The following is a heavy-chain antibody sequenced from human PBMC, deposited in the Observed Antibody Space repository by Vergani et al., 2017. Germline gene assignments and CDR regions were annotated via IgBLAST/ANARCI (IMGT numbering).Heavy chain of an antibody. V-gene: IGHV4-39*01. D-gene: IGHD3-16*01. CDR2: IYYSGST. CDR3: SRRLHWYWYFDL. CDR1: GGSISSSTYY. J-gene: IGHJ2*01. Sequence: QLQLQESGPGLVKPSETLSLTCTVSGGSISSSTYYWGWIRQPPGKGLEWIGSIYYSGSTYYNPPLKRRFTISVDTSKNQFSLKLRSVTAADTAVYCCSRRLHWYWYFDLWGRGTLVTVSS.